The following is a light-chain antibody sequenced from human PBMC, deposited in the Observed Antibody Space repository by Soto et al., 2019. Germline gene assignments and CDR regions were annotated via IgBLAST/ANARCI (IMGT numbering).Light chain of an antibody. V-gene: IGKV3D-15*01. CDR3: HQYDSWT. CDR2: GAS. J-gene: IGKJ1*01. CDR1: QSFSSN. Sequence: EIVMTQSPATLSVSPGEGATLSCRASQSFSSNLAWYHQKPGQAPRLLIYGASSRATGIPDRFSGSGSGTDFTLTISRLEPEDFAVYYCHQYDSWTFGQGTKVDI.